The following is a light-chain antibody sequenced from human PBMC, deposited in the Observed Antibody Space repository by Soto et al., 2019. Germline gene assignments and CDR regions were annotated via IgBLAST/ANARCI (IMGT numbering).Light chain of an antibody. Sequence: ETVLTQSPGTLSWSPGERATLSCRASQSVSSSSLAWYQQKPGQAPRLLIYGASSRATGIPDRFSGSGSGTDFTLTISRLEPEDFAVYYCQQDGRTFGPGTKVDIK. V-gene: IGKV3-20*01. J-gene: IGKJ3*01. CDR2: GAS. CDR3: QQDGRT. CDR1: QSVSSSS.